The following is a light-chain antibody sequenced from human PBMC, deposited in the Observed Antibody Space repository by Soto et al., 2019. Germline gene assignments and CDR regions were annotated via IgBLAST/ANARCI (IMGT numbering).Light chain of an antibody. V-gene: IGLV3-21*02. J-gene: IGLJ3*02. CDR2: DDR. CDR3: QVWDRNNNHVL. CDR1: DIGSKS. Sequence: SYELTQPPSVSVAPGQTAMITCGGNDIGSKSVHWYQQRPGQAPVLVVYDDRDRPSGIPERFSGSNSGSTATLTISRVEAGDEADYYCQVWDRNNNHVLFGGRTKLTVL.